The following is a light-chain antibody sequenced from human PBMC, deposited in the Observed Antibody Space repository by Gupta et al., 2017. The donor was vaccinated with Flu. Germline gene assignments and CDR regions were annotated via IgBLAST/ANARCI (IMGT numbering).Light chain of an antibody. CDR1: NIGTQC. J-gene: IGLJ2*01. Sequence: PGQTVSITCAGNNIGTQCARWYQQMTGQSTGLVVYHDNVRPSGIPERFSGSNSGNTATLTISGAQAVDEADYYCPAWERRAVVFGGGTKLTVL. CDR3: PAWERRAVV. CDR2: HDN. V-gene: IGLV3-21*02.